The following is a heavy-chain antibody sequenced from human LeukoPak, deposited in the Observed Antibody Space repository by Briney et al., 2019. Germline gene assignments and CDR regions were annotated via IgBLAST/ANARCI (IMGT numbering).Heavy chain of an antibody. CDR3: ARGREGAQDAFDI. CDR2: MNPNSGNT. V-gene: IGHV1-8*03. J-gene: IGHJ3*02. D-gene: IGHD1-26*01. Sequence: ASVKVSCKASGYTFTGYYMHWVRQATGQGLEWMGWMNPNSGNTGYAQKFQGRVTITRNTSISTAYMELSSLRSEDTAVYYCARGREGAQDAFDIWGQGTMVTVSS. CDR1: GYTFTGYY.